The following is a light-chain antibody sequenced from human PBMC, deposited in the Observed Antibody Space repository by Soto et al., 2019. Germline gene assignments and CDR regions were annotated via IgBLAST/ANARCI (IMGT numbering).Light chain of an antibody. J-gene: IGLJ1*01. V-gene: IGLV2-14*01. CDR3: RSFSRTXTYV. CDR1: SSDVGTYNY. Sequence: QSFLTQPASVSGSPVQSITISCTGTSSDVGTYNYVSWYQHHPGEAPKLIIYEVSYRPSGVSNRFSGSKSGSTASLNISGLQAEDESDYYCRSFSRTXTYVVGTGTKVXV. CDR2: EVS.